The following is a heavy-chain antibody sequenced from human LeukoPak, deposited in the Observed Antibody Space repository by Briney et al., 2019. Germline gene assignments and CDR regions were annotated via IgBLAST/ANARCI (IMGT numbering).Heavy chain of an antibody. CDR1: GFTVSSNF. J-gene: IGHJ4*02. CDR3: ARDCCNSAWYSD. V-gene: IGHV3-53*01. CDR2: IYSDSNT. D-gene: IGHD2/OR15-2a*01. Sequence: GGSLRLFCAASGFTVSSNFMLWLRQAPGKGLVWDSFIYSDSNTYYADSVKGRFTISRDNSKNTLYLQMNGRRAKDTAVYYCARDCCNSAWYSDWGQGTLVTVSS.